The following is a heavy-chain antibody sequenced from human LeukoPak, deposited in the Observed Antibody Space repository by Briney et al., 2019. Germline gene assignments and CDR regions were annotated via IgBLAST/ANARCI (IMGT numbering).Heavy chain of an antibody. CDR2: IPYDGSDK. CDR3: AAMTSVTTGDY. CDR1: GFPFSSYG. V-gene: IGHV3-30*02. D-gene: IGHD4-11*01. Sequence: PGGSLRLSCAASGFPFSSYGMHWVRQAPGKGLEWVAFIPYDGSDKFYADSVKGRFTISRDNSKNTLYLQMNGLRAEDTAVYYCAAMTSVTTGDYWGQGTLVTVSS. J-gene: IGHJ4*02.